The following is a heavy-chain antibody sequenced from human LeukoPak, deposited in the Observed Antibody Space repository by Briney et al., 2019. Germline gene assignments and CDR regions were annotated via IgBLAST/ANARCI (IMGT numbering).Heavy chain of an antibody. CDR1: GFTFDDYA. D-gene: IGHD6-6*01. V-gene: IGHV3-9*01. J-gene: IGHJ4*02. CDR3: AGEGDSSSSDY. CDR2: ISWNSGSI. Sequence: GRSLRLSCAASGFTFDDYAMHWVRQAPGKGLEWVSGISWNSGSIGYADSVKGRFTISRDNAKNSLYLQMNSLRAEDTAVYYCAGEGDSSSSDYWGQGILVTVSS.